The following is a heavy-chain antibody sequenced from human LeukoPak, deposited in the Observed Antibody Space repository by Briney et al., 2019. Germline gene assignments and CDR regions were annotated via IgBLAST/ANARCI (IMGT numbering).Heavy chain of an antibody. CDR2: LSATGGGT. V-gene: IGHV3-23*01. J-gene: IGHJ4*02. D-gene: IGHD6-6*01. CDR1: GLNFNSYA. Sequence: GASLRLSCAASGLNFNSYAMSWVRQAPGKGLEWDSTLSATGGGTVYADSVKGRFTISRDNSANMLLLQMNSLRADDTAVYYCAKDWATLPSRLSPFDSWGQGILVTVSS. CDR3: AKDWATLPSRLSPFDS.